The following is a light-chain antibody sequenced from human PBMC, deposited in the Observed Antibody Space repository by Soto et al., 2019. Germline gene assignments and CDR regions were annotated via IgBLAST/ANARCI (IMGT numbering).Light chain of an antibody. Sequence: EIVLTQSPGTLSLSPGDRVTLSCRASQSVSSNYLAWYQQKPGQAPRLLIYATSARATGIPDTFSGSGSGTDFTLTISRLEPEDFAMYYCQQYGDYNSPRYSFGQGTRLEI. CDR3: QQYGDYNSPRYS. V-gene: IGKV3-20*01. CDR1: QSVSSNY. J-gene: IGKJ2*03. CDR2: ATS.